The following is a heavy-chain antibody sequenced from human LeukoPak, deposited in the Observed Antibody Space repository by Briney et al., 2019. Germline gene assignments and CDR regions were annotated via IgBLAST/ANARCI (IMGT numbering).Heavy chain of an antibody. CDR3: AKDQDSSRFQRFDY. Sequence: HPGGSLRLSCAASGFTFSSYAMSWVRQAPGKGLEWVSAISGSGGSTYYADSVKGRFTISRDNSKNTLYLQMNSLRAEDTAVYYCAKDQDSSRFQRFDYWGQGTLVTVSS. J-gene: IGHJ4*02. CDR1: GFTFSSYA. D-gene: IGHD6-13*01. CDR2: ISGSGGST. V-gene: IGHV3-23*01.